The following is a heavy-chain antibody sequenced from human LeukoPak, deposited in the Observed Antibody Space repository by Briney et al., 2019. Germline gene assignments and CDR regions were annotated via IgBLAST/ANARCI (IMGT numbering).Heavy chain of an antibody. CDR1: GGSISSYY. CDR2: IYTSGST. D-gene: IGHD3-22*01. V-gene: IGHV4-4*07. Sequence: SSETLSLTCTVSGGSISSYYWSWIRQPAGKGLEWIGRIYTSGSTNYNPSLKSRVTMSVDTSKNQFSLKLSSVTAADTAVYYCARDYYYDSSGYYLDAFDIWSQGTMVTVSS. CDR3: ARDYYYDSSGYYLDAFDI. J-gene: IGHJ3*02.